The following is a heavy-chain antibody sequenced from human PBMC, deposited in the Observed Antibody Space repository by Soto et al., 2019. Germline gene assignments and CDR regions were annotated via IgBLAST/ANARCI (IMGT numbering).Heavy chain of an antibody. J-gene: IGHJ6*02. Sequence: GGSLRLSCAASGFTFSSYWMSWVRQAPGKGLEWVANIKQDGSEKYYVDSVKGRFTISRDNAKNLLYLQMNSLRAEDTAVYYCARASFTDIVVVPAAIRGGMDVWGQGTTVTVSS. D-gene: IGHD2-2*01. CDR2: IKQDGSEK. CDR1: GFTFSSYW. V-gene: IGHV3-7*05. CDR3: ARASFTDIVVVPAAIRGGMDV.